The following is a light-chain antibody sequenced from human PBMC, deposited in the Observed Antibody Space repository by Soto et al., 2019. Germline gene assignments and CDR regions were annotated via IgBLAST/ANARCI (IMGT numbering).Light chain of an antibody. CDR2: DAS. V-gene: IGKV1-5*01. CDR1: QSVNTW. CDR3: KQRNSYPRT. J-gene: IGKJ2*01. Sequence: DIQSTQSPSTLSASVGDRFTIACRASQSVNTWLAWYQKKPGKHHKLIIYDASSLQSGVKSRFSGSGSETEFTLKITSLQTEESATYDCKQRNSYPRTVGQWKKVEIK.